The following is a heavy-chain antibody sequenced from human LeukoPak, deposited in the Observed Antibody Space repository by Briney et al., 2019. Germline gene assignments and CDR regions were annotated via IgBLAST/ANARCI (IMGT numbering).Heavy chain of an antibody. CDR1: GFTFSNYA. J-gene: IGHJ4*02. D-gene: IGHD6-19*01. CDR2: ISGTSGST. Sequence: GGSLRLSCAASGFTFSNYAMAWVRQAPGKGLKWVSSISGTSGSTYYADSVKGRFTISRDNSKNSLDLQMSSLRAEDTAVYYCAKETNAVTGRAYFDYWGQGTMVTVSS. V-gene: IGHV3-23*01. CDR3: AKETNAVTGRAYFDY.